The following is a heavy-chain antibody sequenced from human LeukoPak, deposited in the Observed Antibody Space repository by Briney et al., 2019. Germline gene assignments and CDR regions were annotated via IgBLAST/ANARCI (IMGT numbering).Heavy chain of an antibody. CDR2: INHSGST. V-gene: IGHV4-34*01. CDR1: GGSFSGYY. J-gene: IGHJ4*02. CDR3: ARENCSSTSCYAYFDY. D-gene: IGHD2-2*01. Sequence: SETLSLTCAGYGGSFSGYYWSWIRQPPGKGLEWIGEINHSGSTNYNPSLKSRVTISVDTSKNQFSLKLSSVTAADTAVYYCARENCSSTSCYAYFDYWGQGTLVTVSS.